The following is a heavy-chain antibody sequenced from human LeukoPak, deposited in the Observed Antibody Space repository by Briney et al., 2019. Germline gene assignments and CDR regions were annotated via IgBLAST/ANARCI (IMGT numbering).Heavy chain of an antibody. CDR1: GFTFSSYA. Sequence: GGSLRLSCAASGFTFSSYAMSWVRQAPGKGLEWVSAISGSGGSTYYADSVKGRFTISRDNSKNTLYLQMNSLRAEDTAVYYCAKVVGVAAAANADYYYYGMDVWGQGTTVTVSS. CDR3: AKVVGVAAAANADYYYYGMDV. D-gene: IGHD6-13*01. CDR2: ISGSGGST. J-gene: IGHJ6*02. V-gene: IGHV3-23*01.